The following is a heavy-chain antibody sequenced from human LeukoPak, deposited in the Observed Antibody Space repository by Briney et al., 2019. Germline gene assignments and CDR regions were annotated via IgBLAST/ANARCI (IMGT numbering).Heavy chain of an antibody. J-gene: IGHJ4*02. CDR1: GGTFSSYA. Sequence: SVKVSCKASGGTFSSYAISWVRQAPGQGLEWMGRIIPILGIANYAQKFQGRVTITADKSTSTAYTELSSLRSDDTAVYYCARVPLRFLEWGEPDINDYWGQGTLVTVSS. CDR3: ARVPLRFLEWGEPDINDY. CDR2: IIPILGIA. V-gene: IGHV1-69*04. D-gene: IGHD3-3*01.